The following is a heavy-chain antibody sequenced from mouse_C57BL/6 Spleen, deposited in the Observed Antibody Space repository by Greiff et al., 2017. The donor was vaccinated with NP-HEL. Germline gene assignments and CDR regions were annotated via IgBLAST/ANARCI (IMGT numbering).Heavy chain of an antibody. Sequence: QVQLQQPGAELVKPGASVKLSCKASGYTFTSYWMHWVKQRPGQGLEWVGMIHPDSGSTNYNEKFKSKATLTVDKASSTAYMQLSSLTSEDSAVYYCARLYGNLGDYWGQGTSVTVSA. CDR3: ARLYGNLGDY. V-gene: IGHV1-64*01. CDR1: GYTFTSYW. CDR2: IHPDSGST. J-gene: IGHJ4*01. D-gene: IGHD1-1*01.